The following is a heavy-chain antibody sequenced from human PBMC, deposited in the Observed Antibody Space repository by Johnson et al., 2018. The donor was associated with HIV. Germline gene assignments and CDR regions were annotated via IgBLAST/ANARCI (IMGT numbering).Heavy chain of an antibody. J-gene: IGHJ3*02. CDR2: INWNGGST. CDR3: ARDGGINYFGVVTPEAFDI. D-gene: IGHD3-3*01. Sequence: MQLVESGGGVVQPGRSLRLSCAASGFTFDDYGMSWVRQAPGKGLEWVSGINWNGGSTGYADSVKGRFTISRDNSKNTLYLQMNSLRAEDTAVYYCARDGGINYFGVVTPEAFDIWGQGTMVTVSS. CDR1: GFTFDDYG. V-gene: IGHV3-20*04.